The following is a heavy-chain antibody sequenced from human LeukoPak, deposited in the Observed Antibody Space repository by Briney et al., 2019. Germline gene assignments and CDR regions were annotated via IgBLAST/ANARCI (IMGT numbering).Heavy chain of an antibody. CDR1: GGSFSGYY. J-gene: IGHJ4*02. CDR2: IYRSGST. D-gene: IGHD1-26*01. V-gene: IGHV4-59*01. CDR3: ARVSIEVGATTFDY. Sequence: PSETLSLTCAVYGGSFSGYYWSWIRQPPGKGLEWIGYIYRSGSTNYNPSLKSRVTISVDTSKNQFSLKLSSVTAADTAVYYCARVSIEVGATTFDYWGQGTLVTVSS.